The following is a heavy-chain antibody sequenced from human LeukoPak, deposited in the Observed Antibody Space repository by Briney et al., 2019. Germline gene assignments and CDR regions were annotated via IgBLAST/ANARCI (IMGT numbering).Heavy chain of an antibody. J-gene: IGHJ4*02. Sequence: GSLRLLCSASGFTFNSYAISLVRQAPGKGLEWVPAINCNGGSTYYADSVKGRFTIPRDNSKNTLYLQMNSLRAEDTAVYYCAKDGPPIVVVVAATPGYFDYWGQGTLVTVSS. CDR2: INCNGGST. V-gene: IGHV3-23*01. CDR1: GFTFNSYA. CDR3: AKDGPPIVVVVAATPGYFDY. D-gene: IGHD2-15*01.